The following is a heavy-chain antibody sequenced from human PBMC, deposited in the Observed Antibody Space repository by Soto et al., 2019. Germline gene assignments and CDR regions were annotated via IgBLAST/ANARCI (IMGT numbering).Heavy chain of an antibody. CDR3: AKTRYGSAPYYYGMDV. D-gene: IGHD3-10*01. J-gene: IGHJ6*02. V-gene: IGHV3-23*01. Sequence: GGSLRLSCAASGFTFSSYAMSWVRQAPGKGLEWVSAISGSGGSTYYADSVKGRFTISRDNSKNTLYLQMNSLRAEDTAVYYCAKTRYGSAPYYYGMDVWGQGTTVTVSS. CDR2: ISGSGGST. CDR1: GFTFSSYA.